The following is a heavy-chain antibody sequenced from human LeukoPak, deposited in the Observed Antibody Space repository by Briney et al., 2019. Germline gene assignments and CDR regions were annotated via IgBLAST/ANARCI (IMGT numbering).Heavy chain of an antibody. Sequence: ASVKVSCKVSGYTLTELSMHWVRQAPGKGLEWMGGFDPEDGETIYAQKFQGRVTMTEDTSTDTAYMELSSLRAEDTAVYYCARPRLRWELLRGTLDAFDIWGQGTMVTVSS. CDR2: FDPEDGET. J-gene: IGHJ3*02. CDR3: ARPRLRWELLRGTLDAFDI. CDR1: GYTLTELS. V-gene: IGHV1-24*01. D-gene: IGHD1-26*01.